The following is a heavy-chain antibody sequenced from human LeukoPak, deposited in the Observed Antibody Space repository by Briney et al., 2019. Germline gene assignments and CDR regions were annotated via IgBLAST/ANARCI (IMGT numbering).Heavy chain of an antibody. Sequence: GGSLRLSCAASGFTFSSYSMNWVRQAPGKGLEWVSYISSSSSTIYYADSVNGRFTISRDNAKNSLYLQMNSLRAEDTAVYYCARDPYSGSYGADYYYYMDVWGKGTTVTISS. CDR1: GFTFSSYS. J-gene: IGHJ6*03. CDR2: ISSSSSTI. V-gene: IGHV3-48*01. D-gene: IGHD1-26*01. CDR3: ARDPYSGSYGADYYYYMDV.